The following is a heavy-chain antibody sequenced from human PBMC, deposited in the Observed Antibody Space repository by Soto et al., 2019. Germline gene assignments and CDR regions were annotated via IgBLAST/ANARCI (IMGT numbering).Heavy chain of an antibody. J-gene: IGHJ4*02. V-gene: IGHV1-46*01. D-gene: IGHD3-10*01. CDR2: IKPSGGST. CDR3: ARDISGPKDY. CDR1: GYSFTNYY. Sequence: QVQLVQSGAEVKKPGASVKVSCKASGYSFTNYYIHWVRQAPGQGLEWLGIIKPSGGSTTYAQKFQGRVTVTRDTSTSTVYMELSSLKSEDTAIYYCARDISGPKDYWGQGTLVTVSS.